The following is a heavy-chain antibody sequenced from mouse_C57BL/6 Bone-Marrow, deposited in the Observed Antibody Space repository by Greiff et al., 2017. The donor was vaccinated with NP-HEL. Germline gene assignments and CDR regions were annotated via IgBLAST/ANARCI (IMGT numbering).Heavy chain of an antibody. Sequence: DVHLVESGGDLVKPGGSLKLSCAASGFTFSSYGMSWVRQTPDKRLEWVATISSGGSYTYYPDRVKGRFTISRDNAKNTLYLQMRSLKSEDTAMYYCARHGAYWGQGTLVTVSA. CDR3: ARHGAY. CDR2: ISSGGSYT. J-gene: IGHJ3*01. CDR1: GFTFSSYG. V-gene: IGHV5-6*01.